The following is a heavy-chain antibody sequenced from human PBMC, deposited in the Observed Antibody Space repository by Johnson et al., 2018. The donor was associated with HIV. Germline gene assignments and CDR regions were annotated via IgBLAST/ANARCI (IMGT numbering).Heavy chain of an antibody. CDR1: GFTFSNYG. J-gene: IGHJ3*02. D-gene: IGHD3-22*01. CDR3: VRRFYDSSAFDI. Sequence: QVQLVESGGGVVQPGRSLRLSCAASGFTFSNYGMHWVRQAPGRGLEWVALIWYDGRNKYYEDSVKGRFTISRDNSKNTLFLQMNSLRAEDTAVYYCVRRFYDSSAFDIWGQGTLVTVSS. CDR2: IWYDGRNK. V-gene: IGHV3-33*01.